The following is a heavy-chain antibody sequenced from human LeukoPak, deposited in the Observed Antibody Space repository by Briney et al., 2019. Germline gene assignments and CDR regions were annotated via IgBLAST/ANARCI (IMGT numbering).Heavy chain of an antibody. CDR2: IYTSGST. D-gene: IGHD5-12*01. CDR3: ARAMDSGWRTFDY. J-gene: IGHJ4*02. CDR1: GGSISSYY. V-gene: IGHV4-4*07. Sequence: SETLSLTCTGSGGSISSYYWSWIRQSAGKGLEWIGRIYTSGSTNYNPSLKSRVTMSVDTSKNQFSLKLNSVTAADTAVYYCARAMDSGWRTFDYWGQGTLVTVSS.